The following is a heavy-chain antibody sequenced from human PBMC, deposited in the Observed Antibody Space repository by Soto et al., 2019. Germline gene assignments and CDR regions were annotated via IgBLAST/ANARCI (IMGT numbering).Heavy chain of an antibody. CDR2: IGWNSHSI. Sequence: EVHLVESGGGLVQPGRSLRLSCAAAGFTFDDYAMHWVRQGPGKGLEWVAAIGWNSHSIDYADSVKGRFTISRDYAQNSLFLDMNSLRVEATAFYFCENDKALYDYGDGPFDSWGQGTLVTVSS. V-gene: IGHV3-9*01. D-gene: IGHD4-17*01. J-gene: IGHJ5*01. CDR1: GFTFDDYA. CDR3: ENDKALYDYGDGPFDS.